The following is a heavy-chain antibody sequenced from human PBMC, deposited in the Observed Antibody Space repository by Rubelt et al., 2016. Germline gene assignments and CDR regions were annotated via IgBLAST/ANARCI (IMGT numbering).Heavy chain of an antibody. CDR3: ARQLGYCSSGTCYFDY. D-gene: IGHD2-2*01. Sequence: EVQLLESGGDLGQPGGSLRLSCAASGFTFSTYPMSWVRQAPGKGLEWISAINSDGSDTYYADSVKGRFSISRDNSRNVLSLKMNRLRGEDTAVYDCARQLGYCSSGTCYFDYWGQGTLVTVSS. CDR2: INSDGSDT. J-gene: IGHJ4*02. CDR1: GFTFSTYP. V-gene: IGHV3-23*01.